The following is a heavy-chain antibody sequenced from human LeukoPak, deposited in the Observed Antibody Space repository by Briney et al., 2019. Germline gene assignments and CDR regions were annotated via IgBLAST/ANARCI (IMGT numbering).Heavy chain of an antibody. CDR3: AKDTPLTTYTSGWSSNSFDY. J-gene: IGHJ4*02. Sequence: PGGSLRLSCTASGFTFRIFAMTWSPKAPGKGLKWSSTIIGGSGAKYYADSVKGRFTISRDNSKDTLYLQMHSLRAEDTAVYFCAKDTPLTTYTSGWSSNSFDYWGQGTLVAVSS. CDR1: GFTFRIFA. V-gene: IGHV3-23*01. CDR2: IIGGSGAK. D-gene: IGHD6-19*01.